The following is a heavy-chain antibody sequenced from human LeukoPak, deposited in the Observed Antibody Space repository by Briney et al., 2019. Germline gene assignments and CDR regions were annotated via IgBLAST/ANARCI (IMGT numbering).Heavy chain of an antibody. CDR2: ISYDGSNK. CDR3: ARDLSNYYDSSSYSLQYNWFDP. CDR1: GFTFSSYA. J-gene: IGHJ5*02. D-gene: IGHD3-22*01. Sequence: PGGSLRLSCAASGFTFSSYAMHWVRQAPGKGLEWVAVISYDGSNKYYADSVKGRFTISRDNSKNTLYLQMNSLRSEDTAVYYCARDLSNYYDSSSYSLQYNWFDPWGQGTLVTVSS. V-gene: IGHV3-30*04.